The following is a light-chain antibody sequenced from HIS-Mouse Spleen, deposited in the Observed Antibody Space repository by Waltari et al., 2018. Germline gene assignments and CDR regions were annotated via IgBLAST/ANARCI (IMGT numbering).Light chain of an antibody. J-gene: IGLJ2*01. V-gene: IGLV2-23*01. CDR3: CSYAGSSTVV. CDR2: EGS. CDR1: SSDVGSYNL. Sequence: QSALTQPASVSGSPGQSITISCTGPSSDVGSYNLVSWYQQHPGKAPKLMIYEGSKRPSGVSNRFSGSKSGNTASLTISGLQAEDEADYYCCSYAGSSTVVFGGGTKLTVL.